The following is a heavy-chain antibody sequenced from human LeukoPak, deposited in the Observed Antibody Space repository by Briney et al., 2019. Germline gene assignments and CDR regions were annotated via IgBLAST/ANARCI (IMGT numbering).Heavy chain of an antibody. J-gene: IGHJ4*02. V-gene: IGHV1-2*06. CDR2: INPNSGGT. Sequence: ASVKVSCKASGYTFTGYYMHWVRQAPGQGLEWMGRINPNSGGTNYAQKFQGRVTMTRDTSISTAYMELSRLTPDDTAVYYCARDRGAGGWECGTYWGQGTLVTVSS. D-gene: IGHD1-26*01. CDR3: ARDRGAGGWECGTY. CDR1: GYTFTGYY.